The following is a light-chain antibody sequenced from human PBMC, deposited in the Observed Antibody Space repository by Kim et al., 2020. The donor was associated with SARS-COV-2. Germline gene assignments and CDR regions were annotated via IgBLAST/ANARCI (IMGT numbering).Light chain of an antibody. CDR2: SVS. J-gene: IGKJ2*01. V-gene: IGKV1-39*01. Sequence: ASVGDRVTITCQASQSIGSNYLNWYVQKPGKAPKLLIYSVSNLESGVPSRFSGSGSGTDFTLTISSLQVEDFATYYCQQSYNTPYTFAQGTKLEIK. CDR1: QSIGSNY. CDR3: QQSYNTPYT.